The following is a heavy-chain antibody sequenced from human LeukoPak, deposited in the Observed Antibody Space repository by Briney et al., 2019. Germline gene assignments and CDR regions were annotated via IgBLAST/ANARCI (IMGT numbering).Heavy chain of an antibody. CDR1: GFTFSSYA. D-gene: IGHD1-1*01. Sequence: GALRLSCVASGFTFSSYAMSWVRQAPGKGLEWVSAISGSGGSTYYADSVKGRFTISRDNSKNTLYLQMNSLRAEDTAVYYCAKDRWTEVDAFDIWGQGTMVTVSS. CDR3: AKDRWTEVDAFDI. CDR2: ISGSGGST. J-gene: IGHJ3*02. V-gene: IGHV3-23*01.